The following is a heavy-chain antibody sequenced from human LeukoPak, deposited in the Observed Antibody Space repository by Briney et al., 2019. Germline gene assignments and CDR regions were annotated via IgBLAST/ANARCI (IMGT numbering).Heavy chain of an antibody. CDR3: ARGHYDILTGSYTPYYFDY. V-gene: IGHV3-13*01. CDR2: IGTADDT. CDR1: GFTFSNYD. Sequence: GGSLRLSCAASGFTFSNYDMHWVRQATGKGLEWVSAIGTADDTYYPGSVKGRFTISRENAKKSLYLQMNSLRAGDTAVYYCARGHYDILTGSYTPYYFDYWGQGTLVTVSS. D-gene: IGHD3-9*01. J-gene: IGHJ4*02.